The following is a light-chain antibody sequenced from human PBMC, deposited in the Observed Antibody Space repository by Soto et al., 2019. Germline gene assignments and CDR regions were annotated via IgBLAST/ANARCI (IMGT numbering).Light chain of an antibody. Sequence: QSALTQPPSASGSPGQSVTISCTGTSSDVGVYNYVSWYQQHPGEVPKLLIYEVTQRPSGVPDRFSGSKSGNTASLTVSGLQAEDEADYYCNSYAGSNNLVFGGGTKLTVL. CDR1: SSDVGVYNY. CDR3: NSYAGSNNLV. J-gene: IGLJ2*01. CDR2: EVT. V-gene: IGLV2-8*01.